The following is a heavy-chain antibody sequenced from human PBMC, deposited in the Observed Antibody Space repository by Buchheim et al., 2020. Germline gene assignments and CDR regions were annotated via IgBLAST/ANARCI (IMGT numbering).Heavy chain of an antibody. CDR1: GFTFSSYA. CDR2: ISYDGSNK. V-gene: IGHV3-30*04. Sequence: QVQLVESGGGVVQPGRSLRLSCAASGFTFSSYAMHWVRQAPGKGLEWVAVISYDGSNKYYADSVKGRFTISRDNSKNTLYLQMNSLRAEGTAVYYCASWLTVTTLFDYWGQGTL. D-gene: IGHD4-17*01. J-gene: IGHJ4*02. CDR3: ASWLTVTTLFDY.